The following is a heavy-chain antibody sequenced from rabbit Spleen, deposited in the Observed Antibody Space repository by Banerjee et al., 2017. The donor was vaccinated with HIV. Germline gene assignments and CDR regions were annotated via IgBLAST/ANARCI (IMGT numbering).Heavy chain of an antibody. D-gene: IGHD1-1*01. Sequence: QSLEESGGDLVKPGASLTLTCIASGVSFSGNSYMCWVRQAPGKGLEWIACIDTGSSGFTYFASWAKGRFTISKTSSPTVTLPMTSLTAADTATYFCARDTSSSFSSYGMDLWGPCTLVTVS. CDR1: GVSFSGNSY. J-gene: IGHJ6*01. CDR2: IDTGSSGFT. V-gene: IGHV1S40*01. CDR3: ARDTSSSFSSYGMDL.